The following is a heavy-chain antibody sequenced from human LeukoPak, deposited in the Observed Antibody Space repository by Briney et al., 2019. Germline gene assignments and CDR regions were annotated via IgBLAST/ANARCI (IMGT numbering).Heavy chain of an antibody. CDR3: ARASIYSSSWYGEDY. V-gene: IGHV3-30-3*01. CDR1: GFTFSSYA. Sequence: GGSLRLSCAASGFTFSSYAMHWVRQAPGKGLEWVAVISYDGSNKYYADSVKGRFTISRDNSKNTLYLQMNSLRAEDTAVYYCARASIYSSSWYGEDYWGQGTLVTVSS. D-gene: IGHD6-13*01. CDR2: ISYDGSNK. J-gene: IGHJ4*02.